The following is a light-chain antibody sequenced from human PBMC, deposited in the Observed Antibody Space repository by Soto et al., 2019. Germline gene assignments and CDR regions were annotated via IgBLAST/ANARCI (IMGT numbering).Light chain of an antibody. J-gene: IGKJ5*01. CDR2: VAS. V-gene: IGKV3-20*01. Sequence: EIVLTQSPGTLSLSPGERATLSCRASQSVSSNFLAWYQQKSGQAPRLLIYVASSRATGIPGRFSGSGSGTDCTLTISRLEPEDFAVYYCRQYASSPITFGQGTRLEIK. CDR1: QSVSSNF. CDR3: RQYASSPIT.